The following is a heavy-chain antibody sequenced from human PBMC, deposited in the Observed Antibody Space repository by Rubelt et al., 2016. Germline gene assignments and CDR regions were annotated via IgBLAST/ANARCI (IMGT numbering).Heavy chain of an antibody. D-gene: IGHD6-6*01. V-gene: IGHV5-51*01. J-gene: IGHJ3*02. CDR3: ASLSSSSHDAFDI. Sequence: EVQLVQSGAEVKKPGESLKISCKGSGYSFTSYWIGWVRPMPGKGLEWMGIIYPGDSDTRYSPSFQGQVTISADNAISTAYLQWSSLKASDTAMYYCASLSSSSHDAFDIWGQGTMVTVSS. CDR2: IYPGDSDT. CDR1: GYSFTSYW.